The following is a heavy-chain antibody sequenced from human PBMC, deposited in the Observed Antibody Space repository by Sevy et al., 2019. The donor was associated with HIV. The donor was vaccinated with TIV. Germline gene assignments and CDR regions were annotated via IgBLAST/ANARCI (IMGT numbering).Heavy chain of an antibody. V-gene: IGHV1-46*01. CDR2: INPSGGST. CDR1: GYTFTTYY. D-gene: IGHD3-10*01. J-gene: IGHJ4*02. CDR3: AKDQYGTGSYTDDY. Sequence: ASVKVSCKASGYTFTTYYMHWVRQAPGQGLEWMGMINPSGGSTSYAVKFQGRVTMTRDTSTSTVYMELSSLRSEEPAVYYCAKDQYGTGSYTDDYWGQGTLVTVSS.